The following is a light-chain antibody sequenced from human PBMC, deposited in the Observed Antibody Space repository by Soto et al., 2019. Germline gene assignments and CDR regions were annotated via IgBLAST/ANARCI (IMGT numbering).Light chain of an antibody. CDR2: DAS. CDR1: QSVGSN. J-gene: IGKJ4*01. Sequence: EIVMTQSPATLCVSQGERVTLSCRARQSVGSNLAWYQQTPGQAPRVVIYDASTRATVIPARFSGSGSGTEFTLTISSLQSEDFAVYYCQQYDTWPLTFGGGTKVDIK. CDR3: QQYDTWPLT. V-gene: IGKV3-15*01.